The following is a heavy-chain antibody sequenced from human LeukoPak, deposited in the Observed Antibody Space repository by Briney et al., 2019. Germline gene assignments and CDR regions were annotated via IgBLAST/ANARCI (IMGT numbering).Heavy chain of an antibody. V-gene: IGHV4-61*01. CDR2: IYYSGST. CDR3: ARDNYDFWSGYSSYYYGMDV. J-gene: IGHJ6*02. CDR1: GGSVSSGSYY. Sequence: SETLSLTCTVSGGSVSSGSYYWSWIRQPPGKGLEWIGYIYYSGSTNYNPSLKSRVTISVDTSKNQFSLKLSSVTAADTAVYYRARDNYDFWSGYSSYYYGMDVWGQGTTVTVSS. D-gene: IGHD3-3*01.